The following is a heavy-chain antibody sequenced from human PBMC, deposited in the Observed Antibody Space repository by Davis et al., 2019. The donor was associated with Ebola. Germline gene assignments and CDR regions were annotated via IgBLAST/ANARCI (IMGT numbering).Heavy chain of an antibody. D-gene: IGHD3-3*01. CDR1: GFTFSSYG. CDR3: AKDSPKYNDFWSGYFDY. Sequence: GESLKISCAASGFTFSSYGMHWVRQAPGKGLEWVAVISYDGSNKYYADFVKGRFTISRDNSKKTLYLQMNSLRAENMAVYYCAKDSPKYNDFWSGYFDYWGQGTLVTVSS. CDR2: ISYDGSNK. V-gene: IGHV3-30*18. J-gene: IGHJ4*02.